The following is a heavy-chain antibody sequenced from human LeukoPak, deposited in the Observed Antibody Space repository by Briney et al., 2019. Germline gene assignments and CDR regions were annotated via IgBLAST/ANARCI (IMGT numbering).Heavy chain of an antibody. V-gene: IGHV1-8*02. D-gene: IGHD2-8*01. J-gene: IGHJ6*02. CDR2: MNPNSGNT. CDR1: GYTFTSYD. CDR3: ARGRTKRRPYYCGMDV. Sequence: GSVKVSCKASGYTFTSYDINWVRQATGQGLEWMGWMNPNSGNTGYAQKFQGRVTMTRNTSISTAYMELSSLRSEDTAVYYCARGRTKRRPYYCGMDVWGQGTTVTVSS.